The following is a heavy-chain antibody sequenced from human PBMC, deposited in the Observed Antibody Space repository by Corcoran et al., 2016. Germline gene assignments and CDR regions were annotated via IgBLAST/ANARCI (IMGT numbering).Heavy chain of an antibody. J-gene: IGHJ5*02. CDR2: IYPGDSDT. V-gene: IGHV5-51*01. CDR1: GYSFTSYW. CDR3: ARSGLAPEANWFDP. Sequence: EVQLLQSGAEVKKLGESLKLSCKGSGYSFTSYWIGWVRQMPGKGLEWMGIIYPGDSDTRYRPSFQGQVTISVDKSISTTYLQWCSLKASDTAMFYCARSGLAPEANWFDPWGQGTLFTVSS. D-gene: IGHD6-25*01.